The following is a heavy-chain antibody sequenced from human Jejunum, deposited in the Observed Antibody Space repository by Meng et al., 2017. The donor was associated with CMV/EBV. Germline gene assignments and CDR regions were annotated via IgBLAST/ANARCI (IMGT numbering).Heavy chain of an antibody. V-gene: IGHV7-4-1*02. CDR1: GYTFTSYA. Sequence: VPLVQSGAEVKKPGASVKVSCKASGYTFTSYAMHWVRQAPGQRLEWMGWINTHTGNPTYGQGFTGRFVLSSDTSVSTANLQISSLKAEDTAVYYCARGGPYPDSSGFHWYFDLWGRGTLVTVSS. D-gene: IGHD3-22*01. CDR2: INTHTGNP. CDR3: ARGGPYPDSSGFHWYFDL. J-gene: IGHJ2*01.